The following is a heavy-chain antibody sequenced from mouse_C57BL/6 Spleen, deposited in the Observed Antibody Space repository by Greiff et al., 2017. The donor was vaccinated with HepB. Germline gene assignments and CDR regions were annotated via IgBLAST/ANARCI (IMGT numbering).Heavy chain of an antibody. J-gene: IGHJ3*01. CDR1: GFTFSSYA. V-gene: IGHV5-4*01. Sequence: EVHLVESGGGLVKPGGSLKLSCAASGFTFSSYAMSWVRQTPEKRLEWVATISDGGSYTYYPDNVKGRFTISRDNAKNNLYLQMSHLKSEDTAMYYCARDGGYGSSLFAYWGQGTLVTVSA. D-gene: IGHD1-1*01. CDR2: ISDGGSYT. CDR3: ARDGGYGSSLFAY.